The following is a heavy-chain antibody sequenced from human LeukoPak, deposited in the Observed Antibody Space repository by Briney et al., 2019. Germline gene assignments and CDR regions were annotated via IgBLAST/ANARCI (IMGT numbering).Heavy chain of an antibody. CDR1: GDSISSGDHY. CDR2: MYYSGNT. J-gene: IGHJ4*02. CDR3: ARGGQWLAPGPDY. Sequence: SETLSLTCTVSGDSISSGDHYWSWIRQHPGKGLEWIGYMYYSGNTYYNPSLKSRVTISVDTSKNQFSLKLSSVTAADTAVYYCARGGQWLAPGPDYWGQGTLVTVSS. V-gene: IGHV4-31*03. D-gene: IGHD6-19*01.